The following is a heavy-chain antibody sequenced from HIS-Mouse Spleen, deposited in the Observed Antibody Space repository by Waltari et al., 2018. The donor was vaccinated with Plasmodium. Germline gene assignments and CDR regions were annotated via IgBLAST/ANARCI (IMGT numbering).Heavy chain of an antibody. CDR1: GFPFSRYG. CDR3: AKGILTGAYYFDY. J-gene: IGHJ4*02. D-gene: IGHD3-9*01. V-gene: IGHV3-30*18. Sequence: QVQLVESGGGVVQPGRSLRLSCAASGFPFSRYGMHWVRQAPGKGLEWVAVISYDGSNKYYADSVKGRFTISRDNSKNTLYLQMNSLRAEDTAVYYCAKGILTGAYYFDYWGQGTLVTVSS. CDR2: ISYDGSNK.